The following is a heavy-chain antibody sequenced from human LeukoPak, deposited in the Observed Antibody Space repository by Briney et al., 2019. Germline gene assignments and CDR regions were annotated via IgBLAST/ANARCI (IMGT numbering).Heavy chain of an antibody. V-gene: IGHV3-30*18. CDR3: AKGDYGDYGRVDY. CDR2: ISYDGSNK. J-gene: IGHJ4*02. Sequence: GGSLRLSCAASGFTFSNYGMHWVRQAPAKGLEWVAFISYDGSNKYYADSVKGRFTISRDNSKNTLYLQMNSLRAEDTAVYYCAKGDYGDYGRVDYWGQGTLVTVSS. CDR1: GFTFSNYG. D-gene: IGHD4-17*01.